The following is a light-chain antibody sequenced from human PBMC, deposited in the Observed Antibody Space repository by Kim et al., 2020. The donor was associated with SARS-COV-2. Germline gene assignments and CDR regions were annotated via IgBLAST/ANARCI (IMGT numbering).Light chain of an antibody. CDR3: QQFKSFPPT. CDR2: GTS. J-gene: IGKJ1*01. CDR1: QGIGTS. V-gene: IGKV1-13*02. Sequence: AIQLAQSPSSLSASLGDRVTITCRASQGIGTSLAWYRQRPGKAPQLLMEGTSTLESGVPSGFTGSGSGTDFILTISSLKPEDFATYYCQQFKSFPPTFGQGTKVDIK.